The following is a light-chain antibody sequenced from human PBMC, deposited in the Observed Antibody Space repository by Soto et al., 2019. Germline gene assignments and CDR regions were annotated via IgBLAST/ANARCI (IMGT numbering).Light chain of an antibody. V-gene: IGLV2-14*01. CDR3: NSYTKNNTVV. Sequence: QSVLTQPASVSGSPGQSITISCTGATSDIADYNHVSWGQQHPGKAPKLMIYDVSNRPSGVSNRFSGSKSGNTASLTISGLQSEDEADYYCNSYTKNNTVVFGGGTTLTVL. CDR2: DVS. CDR1: TSDIADYNH. J-gene: IGLJ3*02.